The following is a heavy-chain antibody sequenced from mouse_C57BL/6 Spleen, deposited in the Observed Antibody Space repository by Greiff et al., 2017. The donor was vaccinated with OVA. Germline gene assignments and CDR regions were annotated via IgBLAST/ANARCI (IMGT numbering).Heavy chain of an antibody. CDR3: ARDRGYYDYDVRYAMDY. V-gene: IGHV3-6*01. J-gene: IGHJ4*01. D-gene: IGHD2-4*01. Sequence: ESGPGLVKPSQSLSLTCSVTGYSITSGYYWNWIRQFPGNKLEWMGYISYDGSNNYNPSLKNRISITRDTSKNQFFLKLNSVTTEDTATYYCARDRGYYDYDVRYAMDYWGQGTSVTVSS. CDR1: GYSITSGYY. CDR2: ISYDGSN.